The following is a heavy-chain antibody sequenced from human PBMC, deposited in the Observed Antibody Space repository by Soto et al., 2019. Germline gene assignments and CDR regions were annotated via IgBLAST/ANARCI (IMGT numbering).Heavy chain of an antibody. D-gene: IGHD2-21*02. CDR1: GYTFTSYG. J-gene: IGHJ4*02. V-gene: IGHV1-18*04. CDR3: ARDRPAYCGGDCYSDGSIDY. CDR2: ISAYNGNT. Sequence: ASVKVSCKASGYTFTSYGISWVRQAPGQGLEWMGWISAYNGNTNYAQKLQGRVTMTTDTSTSTAYMELRSLRSDDTAVYYCARDRPAYCGGDCYSDGSIDYWGQGTLVTVSS.